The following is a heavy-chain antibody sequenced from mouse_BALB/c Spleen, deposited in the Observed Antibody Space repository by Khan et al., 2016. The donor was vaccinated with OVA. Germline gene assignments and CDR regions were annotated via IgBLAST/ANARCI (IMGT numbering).Heavy chain of an antibody. D-gene: IGHD4-1*01. V-gene: IGHV1-4*01. CDR2: INPNSDYT. CDR1: GYTFTSYT. CDR3: ARSYTGYAMDY. J-gene: IGHJ4*01. Sequence: QVQLQQSGAELARPGASVKMSCKASGYTFTSYTIHWVKQRPGQGLEWIGYINPNSDYTNYNQKFKDKATLTADKSSSTAYMQMSSLTSEDSAVXYCARSYTGYAMDYWGQGTSVTVSS.